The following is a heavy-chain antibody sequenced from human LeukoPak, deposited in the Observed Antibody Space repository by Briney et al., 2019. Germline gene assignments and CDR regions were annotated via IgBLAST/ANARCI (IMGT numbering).Heavy chain of an antibody. Sequence: ASVKVSCKASGGTFSSYAISWVRQAPGQGLEWMGIINPSGGSTSYAQKFQGRVTMTRDTSTSTVYMELSSLRSEDTAVYYCARVRWAYGMDVWGQGTTVTVSS. CDR3: ARVRWAYGMDV. V-gene: IGHV1-46*01. CDR2: INPSGGST. D-gene: IGHD5-24*01. CDR1: GGTFSSYA. J-gene: IGHJ6*02.